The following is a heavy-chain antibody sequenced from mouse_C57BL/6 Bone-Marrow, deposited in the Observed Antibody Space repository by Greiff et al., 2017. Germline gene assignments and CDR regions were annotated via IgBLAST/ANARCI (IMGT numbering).Heavy chain of an antibody. Sequence: VQLQQSGPVLVKPGASVKMSCKASGYTFTDYYMNWVKQSHGKSLEWIGVINPYNGGTSYNQKFKGKATLTVDKSSSTAYMELNSLTSEDSAVYYCAIRDYYGSDWYFDVWGTGTTVTVSS. D-gene: IGHD1-1*01. CDR1: GYTFTDYY. CDR2: INPYNGGT. V-gene: IGHV1-19*01. CDR3: AIRDYYGSDWYFDV. J-gene: IGHJ1*03.